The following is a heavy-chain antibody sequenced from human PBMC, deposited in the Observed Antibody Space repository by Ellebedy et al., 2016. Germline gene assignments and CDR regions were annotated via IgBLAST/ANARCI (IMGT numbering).Heavy chain of an antibody. CDR3: ARDGAVTTVFDY. D-gene: IGHD4-17*01. CDR1: GYTFTNYY. CDR2: INPNSGGT. Sequence: ASVKVSCKASGYTFTNYYIHWVRQAPGQGLEWMGWINPNSGGTNYAQKFQGWVTMTKDTSISTAYMELRRLRSDDTAVYYCARDGAVTTVFDYWGQGTLVTVSS. V-gene: IGHV1-2*04. J-gene: IGHJ4*02.